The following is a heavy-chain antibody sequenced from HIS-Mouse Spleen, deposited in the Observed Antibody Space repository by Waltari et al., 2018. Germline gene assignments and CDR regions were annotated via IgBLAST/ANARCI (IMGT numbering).Heavy chain of an antibody. J-gene: IGHJ4*02. CDR1: GYTFTGYY. CDR3: ARAHFGSSSSPNDY. Sequence: QVQLVQSGAEVKKPGASVKVSCKASGYTFTGYYMHWVRRAPGQGLEWMGWINPNSGGTNYAQKFQGRVTMTRDTSISTAYMELSRLRYDDTAVYYCARAHFGSSSSPNDYWGQGTLVTVSS. D-gene: IGHD6-6*01. V-gene: IGHV1-2*02. CDR2: INPNSGGT.